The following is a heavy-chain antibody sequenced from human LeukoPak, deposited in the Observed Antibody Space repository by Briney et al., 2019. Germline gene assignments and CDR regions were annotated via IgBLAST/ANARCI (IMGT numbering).Heavy chain of an antibody. V-gene: IGHV4-34*01. J-gene: IGHJ4*02. Sequence: PSETLSPTCAVYGGSFSGYYWSWIRQPPGKGLEWIGEINHSGSTNYNPSLKSRVTISVDTSKNQFSLKLSSVTAADTAVYYCARRELLWFGELIDYWGQGTLVTVSS. CDR2: INHSGST. D-gene: IGHD3-10*01. CDR1: GGSFSGYY. CDR3: ARRELLWFGELIDY.